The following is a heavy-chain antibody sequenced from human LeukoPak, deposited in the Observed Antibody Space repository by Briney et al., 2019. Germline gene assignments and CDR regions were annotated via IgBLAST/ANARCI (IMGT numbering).Heavy chain of an antibody. CDR2: IIPIFGTA. Sequence: SVKVSCKASGGTFSSYAISWVRQAPGQGLEWMGGIIPIFGTANYAQKFQGRVTITADKSTSTAYMELNSLRAGDTALYYCARVLGVYSYGYIDYWGQGTLVTVSS. CDR3: ARVLGVYSYGYIDY. V-gene: IGHV1-69*06. J-gene: IGHJ4*02. CDR1: GGTFSSYA. D-gene: IGHD5-18*01.